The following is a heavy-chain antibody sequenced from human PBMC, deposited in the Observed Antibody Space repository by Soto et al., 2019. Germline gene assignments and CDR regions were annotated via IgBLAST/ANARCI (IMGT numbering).Heavy chain of an antibody. J-gene: IGHJ5*02. CDR1: GGSISSYY. CDR2: IYTSGST. V-gene: IGHV4-4*07. Sequence: SETLSLTCTVSGGSISSYYWSWIRQPAGKGLEWIGRIYTSGSTNYNPSLKSRVTMSVDTSKNQFSLKLSSVTAADTAVYYCARTLNWGSHNWFDPWGQGTLVTVSS. D-gene: IGHD7-27*01. CDR3: ARTLNWGSHNWFDP.